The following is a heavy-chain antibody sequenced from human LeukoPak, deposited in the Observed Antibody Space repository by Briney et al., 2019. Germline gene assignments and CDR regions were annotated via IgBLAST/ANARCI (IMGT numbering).Heavy chain of an antibody. D-gene: IGHD1-1*01. V-gene: IGHV4-59*01. CDR3: ARDGMEGWFDP. Sequence: KPSETLSLTCTVSGGSISSYYWSWIRQPPGKGLEWIGYIYYSGSTNYNPSLKSRVTISVDTSKNQFSLKLSSVTAADTAVYCCARDGMEGWFDPWGQGTLVTVSS. CDR1: GGSISSYY. J-gene: IGHJ5*02. CDR2: IYYSGST.